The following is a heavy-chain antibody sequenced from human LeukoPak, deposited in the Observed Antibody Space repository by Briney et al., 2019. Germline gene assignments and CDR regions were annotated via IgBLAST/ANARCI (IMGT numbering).Heavy chain of an antibody. CDR2: ISYDGSNK. D-gene: IGHD2-21*02. V-gene: IGHV3-30*01. J-gene: IGHJ1*01. CDR3: ARAYCGGDCYSHFQH. Sequence: PGGSLRLSCAASGFTFSSYAMHWVRQAPGKGLEWVAVISYDGSNKYYADSVKGRFTISRDNSKNTLYLQMNSLRAEDTAVYYCARAYCGGDCYSHFQHWGQGTLVTVSS. CDR1: GFTFSSYA.